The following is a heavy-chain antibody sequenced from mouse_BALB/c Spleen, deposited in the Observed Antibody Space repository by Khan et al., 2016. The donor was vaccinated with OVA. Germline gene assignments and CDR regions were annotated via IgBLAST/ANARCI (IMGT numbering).Heavy chain of an antibody. J-gene: IGHJ3*01. D-gene: IGHD1-2*01. CDR2: IYPGSGDT. V-gene: IGHV1-77*01. CDR3: ARRNYFGYTFAD. CDR1: GYTFTDYY. Sequence: QVQLQQSGAELARPGASVKLSCKASGYTFTDYYINWVKQRTGQGLEWIGEIYPGSGDTYYNEKFKDKATLTADKSSTTAYMQLSSLTSEDSAVYFCARRNYFGYTFADWGQGTLVTVSA.